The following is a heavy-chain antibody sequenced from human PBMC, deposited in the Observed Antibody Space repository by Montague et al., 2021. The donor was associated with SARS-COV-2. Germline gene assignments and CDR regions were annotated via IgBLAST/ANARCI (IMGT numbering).Heavy chain of an antibody. J-gene: IGHJ4*02. CDR3: ARVHSYTGYVDT. Sequence: SETLSLTCTVSGGSMRDYYWSWIRQPPGEGLEWIGYIYYSGSTDYNPSLNSQVTLSLDTSKNQFSLNLRSVTAADTAFYYCARVHSYTGYVDTWGQGTMVSVSS. CDR2: IYYSGST. D-gene: IGHD2-21*01. CDR1: GGSMRDYY. V-gene: IGHV4-59*01.